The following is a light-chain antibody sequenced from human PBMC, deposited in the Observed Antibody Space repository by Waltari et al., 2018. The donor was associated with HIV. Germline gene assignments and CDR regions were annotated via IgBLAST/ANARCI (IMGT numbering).Light chain of an antibody. CDR1: ALPNQY. CDR3: QSADSSGTYPDV. CDR2: KDN. J-gene: IGLJ1*01. Sequence: SYELTQPPSVSVSPGQTARLTCSGDALPNQYAYWYQQKPGQAPVLVIYKDNERPSGIPERFSGSSSGTTVTLTISGVQTEDEADYYCQSADSSGTYPDVFGTGTKVTVL. V-gene: IGLV3-25*03.